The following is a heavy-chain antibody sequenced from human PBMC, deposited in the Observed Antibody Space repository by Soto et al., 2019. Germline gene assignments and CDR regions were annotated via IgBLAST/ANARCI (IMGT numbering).Heavy chain of an antibody. V-gene: IGHV3-23*01. CDR3: GQVEVILYFFDL. D-gene: IGHD2-8*01. J-gene: IGHJ2*01. CDR2: ISATGGNI. CDR1: AFTFSDYA. Sequence: GGSLRLSCVASAFTFSDYAMTWVRQAPGKGLEWVATISATGGNIEYTDSLKGRFTICRDNSKNTLYLQLNALTSADAPVSCCGQVEVILYFFDLCAGGTLVTVSS.